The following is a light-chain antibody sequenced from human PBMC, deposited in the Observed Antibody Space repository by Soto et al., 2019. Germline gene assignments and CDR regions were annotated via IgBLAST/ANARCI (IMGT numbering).Light chain of an antibody. CDR3: QQYDNFPYT. J-gene: IGKJ2*01. CDR2: DAS. Sequence: DIEMTQSPSSLSASVGDRVTITCQASQDIRKFLNWFQQRPGAAPKLLIYDASNLETGVPSRFSAGGSGTHFTFTITSLQPEDTGTYFCQQYDNFPYTFAQGTKVEI. CDR1: QDIRKF. V-gene: IGKV1-33*01.